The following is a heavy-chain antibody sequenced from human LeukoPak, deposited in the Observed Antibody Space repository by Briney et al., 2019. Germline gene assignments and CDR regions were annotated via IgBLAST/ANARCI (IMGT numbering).Heavy chain of an antibody. V-gene: IGHV3-21*01. J-gene: IGHJ4*02. CDR3: ARGEYYYDSGSSLLPFDY. CDR1: GFTFSSYS. CDR2: ISSTGTYI. D-gene: IGHD3-10*01. Sequence: GGSLRLSCAASGFTFSSYSMNWVRQAPGKGLEWVSFISSTGTYIYYADSLKGRFTISRDNAKNSLYLQMNSLRAEDTAVYYCARGEYYYDSGSSLLPFDYWGQGTLVTVSS.